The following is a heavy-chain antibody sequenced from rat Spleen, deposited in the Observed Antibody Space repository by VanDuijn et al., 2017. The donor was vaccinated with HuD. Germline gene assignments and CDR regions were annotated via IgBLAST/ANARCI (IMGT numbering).Heavy chain of an antibody. CDR3: ARLSSTDYVMDA. V-gene: IGHV5-58*01. Sequence: EVQLVETGGGLVQPGKSLKLSCVASGFTFSRYWMYWVRQAPGKGLEWVSSVSSDGVNTYYPDSVKGRFTISRDNAKSTLYLQMDSLRSEDTATYYCARLSSTDYVMDAWGQGASVTVSS. CDR1: GFTFSRYW. J-gene: IGHJ4*01. CDR2: VSSDGVNT. D-gene: IGHD1-10*01.